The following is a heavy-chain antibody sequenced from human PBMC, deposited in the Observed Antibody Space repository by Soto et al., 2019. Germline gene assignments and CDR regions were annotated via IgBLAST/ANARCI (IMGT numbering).Heavy chain of an antibody. Sequence: QFQLVQSGAEVKKLGSSVKVSCKASGGTFSSYAIGWVRQALGQGLEWMGGIIPIFGTANYAQKFQGRVTITADESTSTAYMELSSLRSEDTAVYYCARDRYGDYDAFDIWGQGTMVTVSS. CDR2: IIPIFGTA. J-gene: IGHJ3*02. V-gene: IGHV1-69*12. D-gene: IGHD4-17*01. CDR3: ARDRYGDYDAFDI. CDR1: GGTFSSYA.